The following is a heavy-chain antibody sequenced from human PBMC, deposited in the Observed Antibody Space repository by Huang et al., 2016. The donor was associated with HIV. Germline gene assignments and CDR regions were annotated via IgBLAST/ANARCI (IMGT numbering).Heavy chain of an antibody. V-gene: IGHV4-39*01. Sequence: QLHLQQSGPALERPSETLPFICTVSGGSITSSDHYWGWIRQTPGKGLEWNDNFYYNGDAYYTPSLNNRGSISIDTSKGQFSLRLSSVFATDTAVYYWASGEYGKNAYDIWGQGTVFTVSA. CDR1: GGSITSSDHY. CDR2: FYYNGDA. J-gene: IGHJ3*02. CDR3: ASGEYGKNAYDI. D-gene: IGHD2-2*01.